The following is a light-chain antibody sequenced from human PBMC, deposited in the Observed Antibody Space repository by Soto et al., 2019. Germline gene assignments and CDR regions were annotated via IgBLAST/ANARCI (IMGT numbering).Light chain of an antibody. CDR2: NVN. CDR3: TSFTSGTTLVV. Sequence: HSVLTQPASMSGSPGQSITISCSGTSSDVGGYNFVSWYQHHPGKVPKLIIYNVNTRPSGVSIRFSGSKSGNTASLTISGLQADDEADYYCTSFTSGTTLVVFGGGTKLTVL. CDR1: SSDVGGYNF. J-gene: IGLJ2*01. V-gene: IGLV2-14*03.